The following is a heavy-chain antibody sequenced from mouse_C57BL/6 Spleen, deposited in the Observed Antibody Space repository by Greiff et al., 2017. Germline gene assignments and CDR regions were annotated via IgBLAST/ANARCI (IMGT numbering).Heavy chain of an antibody. D-gene: IGHD1-1*01. CDR1: GFTFSSYA. CDR3: ARFTTVVVYYFDY. CDR2: ISDGGSYT. J-gene: IGHJ2*01. V-gene: IGHV5-4*03. Sequence: EVMLVESGGGLVKPGGSLKLSCAASGFTFSSYAMSWVRQTPDKRLEWVATISDGGSYTYYPDNVKGRFTISRDNAKNNLYLQMSHLKSEDTAMYYCARFTTVVVYYFDYWGQGTTLTVSS.